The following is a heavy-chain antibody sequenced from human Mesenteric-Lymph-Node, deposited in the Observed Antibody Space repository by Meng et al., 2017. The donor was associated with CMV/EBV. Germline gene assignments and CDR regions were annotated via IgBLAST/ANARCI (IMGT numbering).Heavy chain of an antibody. CDR2: IGQRGGDR. Sequence: GESLKISCAASGVSFSNYWMSWVRQAPGKGLDWVANIGQRGGDRDYAGSVRGRFTISRDKAKNSLYLQMNSLRAEDTAVYYCARTGYTYDYWGQGTLVTVSS. V-gene: IGHV3-7*01. D-gene: IGHD5-18*01. CDR1: GVSFSNYW. CDR3: ARTGYTYDY. J-gene: IGHJ4*02.